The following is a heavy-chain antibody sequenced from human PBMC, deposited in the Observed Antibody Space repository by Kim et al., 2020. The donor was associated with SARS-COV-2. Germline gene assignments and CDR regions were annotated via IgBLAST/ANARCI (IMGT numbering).Heavy chain of an antibody. J-gene: IGHJ4*02. D-gene: IGHD6-19*01. CDR2: ISSSSSYI. Sequence: GGSLRLSCAASGFTFSSYSMNWVRQAPGKGLEWVSSISSSSSYIYYADSVKGRFTISRDNAKNSLYLQMNSLRAEDTAVYYCARAEQWLGLSFDYWGQGTLVTVSS. CDR1: GFTFSSYS. V-gene: IGHV3-21*01. CDR3: ARAEQWLGLSFDY.